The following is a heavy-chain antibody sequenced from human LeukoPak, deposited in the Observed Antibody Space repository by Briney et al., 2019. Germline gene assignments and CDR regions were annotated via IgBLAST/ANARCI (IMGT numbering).Heavy chain of an antibody. CDR1: GGSISSYY. CDR2: IYYSGST. J-gene: IGHJ4*02. D-gene: IGHD3-22*01. CDR3: ARGPYDSSGYYLYYFDY. Sequence: KPSETLSLTCTVSGGSISSYYWSWIRQPPGKGLEWIGYIYYSGSTNYNPSLKSRVTISVDTSKNQFSLKLSSVTAADTAVYYCARGPYDSSGYYLYYFDYWGQGTLVTVSS. V-gene: IGHV4-59*12.